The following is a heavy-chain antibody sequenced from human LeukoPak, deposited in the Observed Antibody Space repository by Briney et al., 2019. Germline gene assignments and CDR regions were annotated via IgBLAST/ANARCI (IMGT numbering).Heavy chain of an antibody. CDR3: ARGGFGYCSSTSWYDVSGDWFDP. D-gene: IGHD2-2*01. V-gene: IGHV4-30-2*01. CDR1: GGSTSSGGYS. CDR2: IYHSGST. J-gene: IGHJ5*02. Sequence: SQTLSLTCAVSGGSTSSGGYSWSWIRQPPGKGLEWIGYIYHSGSTYYNPSLKSRVTISVDRSKNQSSLKLSSVTAADTAVYYCARGGFGYCSSTSWYDVSGDWFDPWGQGTLVTVSS.